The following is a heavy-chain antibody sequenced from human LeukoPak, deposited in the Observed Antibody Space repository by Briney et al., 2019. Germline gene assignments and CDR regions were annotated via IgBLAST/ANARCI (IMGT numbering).Heavy chain of an antibody. CDR2: IYYSGST. J-gene: IGHJ5*02. CDR1: GGSISSYY. Sequence: PSETLSLTCTVSGGSISSYYWSWIRQPPGKGLEWIGYIYYSGSTNYNPSLKSRVTISVDTSKNQFSLKLSSVTAADTAVYYCARSVVAVATNWFDPWGQGTLVTVSS. V-gene: IGHV4-59*01. CDR3: ARSVVAVATNWFDP. D-gene: IGHD6-19*01.